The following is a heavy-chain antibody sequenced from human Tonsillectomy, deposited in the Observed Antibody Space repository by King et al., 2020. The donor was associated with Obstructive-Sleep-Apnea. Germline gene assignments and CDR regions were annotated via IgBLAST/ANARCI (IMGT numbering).Heavy chain of an antibody. V-gene: IGHV4-31*03. D-gene: IGHD3-16*02. Sequence: QLQESGPGLVKPSQTLSLTCTVSGGSISSGGYYWSWIRQRPGKGLEWIGYIYYSGNTHYNPSLKSRVTISLDTSKNQSSLKLSSVTAADTAVYYCARGRWVSGSYPSEFYYYGMDVWGQGTTVPVSS. J-gene: IGHJ6*02. CDR3: ARGRWVSGSYPSEFYYYGMDV. CDR2: IYYSGNT. CDR1: GGSISSGGYY.